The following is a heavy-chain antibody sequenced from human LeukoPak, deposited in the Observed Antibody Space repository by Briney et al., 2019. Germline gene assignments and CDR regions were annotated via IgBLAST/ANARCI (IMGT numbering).Heavy chain of an antibody. Sequence: GASVKVSCKASGYTFTNNFMHWVRQAPGQGLEWIGIINPSGDNTWYAQKFQGRVTMTRDMATSTDYLEVSSLRSEDTAVYYCARSPSAPSSGGSWYFDYWGQGTLVTVSS. J-gene: IGHJ4*02. D-gene: IGHD2-15*01. CDR3: ARSPSAPSSGGSWYFDY. CDR2: INPSGDNT. CDR1: GYTFTNNF. V-gene: IGHV1-46*01.